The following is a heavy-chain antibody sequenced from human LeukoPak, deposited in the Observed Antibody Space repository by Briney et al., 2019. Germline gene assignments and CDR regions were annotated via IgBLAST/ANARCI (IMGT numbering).Heavy chain of an antibody. D-gene: IGHD3-10*01. J-gene: IGHJ4*02. Sequence: PGRSLRPSCAASGFTFSSYAMHWVRQAPGKGLEWVAVISYDGSNKYYADSVKGRFTISRDNSKNTLYLQMNSLRAEDTAVYYCARDRALDYWGQGTLVTVSS. V-gene: IGHV3-30*04. CDR2: ISYDGSNK. CDR3: ARDRALDY. CDR1: GFTFSSYA.